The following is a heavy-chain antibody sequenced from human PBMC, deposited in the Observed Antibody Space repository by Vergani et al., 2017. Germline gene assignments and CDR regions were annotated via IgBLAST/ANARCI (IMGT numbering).Heavy chain of an antibody. V-gene: IGHV4-39*01. J-gene: IGHJ2*01. CDR1: GDSIISRSYY. CDR3: ASGKYYSDSTSHFRGRYFDV. D-gene: IGHD3-16*01. CDR2: IYNSGNG. Sequence: QIQFQESGPGLVKASETLSLTCTVSGDSIISRSYYLGWIRQPPRKGLEWIGSIYNSGNGDSSSSLKSRVTISADTSKNQFSLRLTSVTAADTAVYYCASGKYYSDSTSHFRGRYFDVWGRGTLVTVPS.